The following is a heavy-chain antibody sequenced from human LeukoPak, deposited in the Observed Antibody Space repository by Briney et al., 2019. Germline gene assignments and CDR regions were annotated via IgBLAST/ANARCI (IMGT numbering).Heavy chain of an antibody. CDR1: GYSISSDYY. V-gene: IGHV4-4*07. J-gene: IGHJ3*02. CDR3: ARDDQGSGGGGAFDI. CDR2: IYTSGST. D-gene: IGHD6-19*01. Sequence: PSETLSLTCTVSGYSISSDYYWSWIRQPAGKGLEWIGRIYTSGSTNYNPSLKSRVTMSVDTSKNQFSLKLSSVTAADTAVYYCARDDQGSGGGGAFDIWGQGTMVTVSS.